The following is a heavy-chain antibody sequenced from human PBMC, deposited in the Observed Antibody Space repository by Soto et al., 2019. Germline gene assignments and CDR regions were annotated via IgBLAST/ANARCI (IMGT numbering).Heavy chain of an antibody. Sequence: QVQLQQWGAGLLKPSETLSLTCAVYGGSFSGYYWSWIRQPPGKGLEWIGEINHSGSTNYNPSLKSRVTIPVDTSKNQFSLKLSSVTAADTAVYYCARGRSYYYDSWGQGTLVTVSS. CDR3: ARGRSYYYDS. CDR2: INHSGST. J-gene: IGHJ4*02. D-gene: IGHD3-22*01. V-gene: IGHV4-34*01. CDR1: GGSFSGYY.